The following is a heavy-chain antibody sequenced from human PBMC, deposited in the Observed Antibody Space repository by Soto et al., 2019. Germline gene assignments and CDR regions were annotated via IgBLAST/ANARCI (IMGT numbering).Heavy chain of an antibody. CDR2: IVVGSGNT. CDR1: GFTFTSSA. J-gene: IGHJ5*02. D-gene: IGHD1-1*01. V-gene: IGHV1-58*01. CDR3: AADGGTTGTSLWGFEP. Sequence: SVKVSCKASGFTFTSSAVRWVRQARGQRLEWIGWIVVGSGNTNYAQKFQERVTITRDMSTSTAYMELSSLRSEDTAVYYCAADGGTTGTSLWGFEPWGQGTLVTVAS.